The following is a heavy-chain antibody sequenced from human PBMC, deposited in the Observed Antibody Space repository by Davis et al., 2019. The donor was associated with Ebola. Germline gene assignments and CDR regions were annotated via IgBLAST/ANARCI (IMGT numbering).Heavy chain of an antibody. J-gene: IGHJ5*02. CDR2: IYPGDSDT. Sequence: GESLKISCNGSGYSFTSYWIGWVRQMPGKGLEWMGIIYPGDSDTRYSPSFQGQVTISADKSMSTAYLQWSSLKASDTAMYYCARLGGVGATTYWFDPWGQGTLVTVSS. CDR1: GYSFTSYW. CDR3: ARLGGVGATTYWFDP. D-gene: IGHD1-26*01. V-gene: IGHV5-51*01.